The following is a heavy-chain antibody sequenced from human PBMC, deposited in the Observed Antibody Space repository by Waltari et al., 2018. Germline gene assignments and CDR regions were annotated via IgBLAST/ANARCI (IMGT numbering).Heavy chain of an antibody. CDR1: GYTLTSYA. V-gene: IGHV1-3*01. J-gene: IGHJ4*02. Sequence: QVQLVQSGAEVKKPGASVKVSCKASGYTLTSYAMHWVRQAPGQRLEWMGWINAGNGNTKYSQKFQGRVTITRDTSASTAYMELSSLRSEDTAVYYCARVRPGWLSDYWGQGTLVTVSS. D-gene: IGHD3-22*01. CDR2: INAGNGNT. CDR3: ARVRPGWLSDY.